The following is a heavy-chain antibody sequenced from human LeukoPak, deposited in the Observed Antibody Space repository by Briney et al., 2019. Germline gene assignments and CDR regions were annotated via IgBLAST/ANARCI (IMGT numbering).Heavy chain of an antibody. CDR3: AGRNDAFDI. Sequence: PPQTLSLTCTVSGGSISSGGYYWSWIRQPAGKGLEWIGRIYTSGSTNYNPSLKSRVTISVDTSKNQFSLKLSSVTAADTAVYYCAGRNDAFDIWGQGTMVTASS. CDR2: IYTSGST. V-gene: IGHV4-61*02. J-gene: IGHJ3*02. CDR1: GGSISSGGYY.